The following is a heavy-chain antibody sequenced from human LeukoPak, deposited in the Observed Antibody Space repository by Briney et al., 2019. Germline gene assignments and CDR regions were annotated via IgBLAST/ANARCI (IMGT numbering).Heavy chain of an antibody. V-gene: IGHV3-48*03. CDR3: ARETAHCGGDCFDY. D-gene: IGHD2-21*01. J-gene: IGHJ4*02. CDR2: IGVGGNNI. Sequence: GGSLRLSCAASGVIFSSYEFNWVRQAPGKGLEWVSDIGVGGNNIYYAESVRGRFTASRDNAKNSLYLQLNSLRAEDTAVYYCARETAHCGGDCFDYWGQGTLVTVSS. CDR1: GVIFSSYE.